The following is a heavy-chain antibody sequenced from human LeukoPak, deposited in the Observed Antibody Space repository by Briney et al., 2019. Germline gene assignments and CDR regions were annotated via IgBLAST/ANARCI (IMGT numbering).Heavy chain of an antibody. Sequence: GGSLRLSCAASGFIFRNYWMHWVRQAPGKGLEWVSGISASGGSTSYADSVRGRFTISRDNSKNALYVQMNSLRAEDTAVYYCARTPPSYSSSWYRVGPWFDPWGQGTLVTVSS. V-gene: IGHV3-23*01. D-gene: IGHD6-13*01. CDR3: ARTPPSYSSSWYRVGPWFDP. J-gene: IGHJ5*02. CDR1: GFIFRNYW. CDR2: ISASGGST.